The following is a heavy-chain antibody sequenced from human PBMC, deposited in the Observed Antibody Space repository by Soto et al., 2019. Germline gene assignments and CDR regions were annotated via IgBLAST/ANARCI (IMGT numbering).Heavy chain of an antibody. Sequence: EVQLLESGGGLVQRGGSLRLSCAASGFPFSSYVMSWVRQAPGKGLEWVSGISGGGSITFYADSVKGRFTISRDNSKNTLLLQMNSLGAEDTAVYYCAKDSNKYSSSLRGRYFDYWGQGIGVTVSS. D-gene: IGHD4-4*01. CDR1: GFPFSSYV. CDR2: ISGGGSIT. V-gene: IGHV3-23*01. J-gene: IGHJ4*02. CDR3: AKDSNKYSSSLRGRYFDY.